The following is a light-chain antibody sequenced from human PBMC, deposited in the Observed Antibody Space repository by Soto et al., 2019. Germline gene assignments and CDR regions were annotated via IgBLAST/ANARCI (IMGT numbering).Light chain of an antibody. J-gene: IGLJ1*01. CDR1: SGSIASNY. V-gene: IGLV6-57*04. CDR2: EDN. Sequence: NFMLTQPHSVSESPGKTVTISCTRSSGSIASNYVQWYQQRPGSAPTPVIYEDNERPSGVPDRFSGSKSGNTASLTVSGLQAEDEADYYCSSYAGSSNVFGTGTKLTVL. CDR3: SSYAGSSNV.